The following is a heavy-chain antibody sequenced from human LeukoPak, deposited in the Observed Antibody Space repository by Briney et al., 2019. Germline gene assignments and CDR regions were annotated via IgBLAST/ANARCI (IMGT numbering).Heavy chain of an antibody. V-gene: IGHV4-59*08. Sequence: KPSETLSLTCTVSGDSITSYDWSWIRHPPGKGLERIGYSYYTGSTNYIPSLKSRVTISVDTSKNQYSLTLSSVTAADTAVYYCTRHTAFDYWGQGTLVTVSS. J-gene: IGHJ4*02. CDR3: TRHTAFDY. CDR1: GDSITSYD. CDR2: SYYTGST. D-gene: IGHD2-21*02.